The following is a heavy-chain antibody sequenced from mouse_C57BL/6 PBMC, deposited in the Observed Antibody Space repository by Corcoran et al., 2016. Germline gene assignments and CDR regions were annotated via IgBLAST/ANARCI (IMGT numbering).Heavy chain of an antibody. Sequence: QVQLKQSGAELVRPGASVKLSCKASGYTFTDYYINWVKQRPGQGLEWIARIYPGSGNTYYNEKFKGKATLTAEKSSSTAYMQLSSLTSEDSAVDFCARLGSGYFDYWGQGTTLTVSS. D-gene: IGHD3-2*02. CDR3: ARLGSGYFDY. CDR1: GYTFTDYY. V-gene: IGHV1-76*01. J-gene: IGHJ2*01. CDR2: IYPGSGNT.